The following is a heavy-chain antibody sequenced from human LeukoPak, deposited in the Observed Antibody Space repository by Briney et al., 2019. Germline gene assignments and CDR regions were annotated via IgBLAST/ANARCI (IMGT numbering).Heavy chain of an antibody. CDR2: IYTSGST. CDR1: GGSISSGSYY. Sequence: SQTLSLTCTVSGGSISSGSYYWSWIRQPAGKGLEWIGRIYTSGSTNYNPSLKSRVTISVDTSKNQFSLKLSSVTAADTAVYYCAREYSGYDRSDYWGQGTLVTVSS. CDR3: AREYSGYDRSDY. J-gene: IGHJ4*02. D-gene: IGHD5-12*01. V-gene: IGHV4-61*02.